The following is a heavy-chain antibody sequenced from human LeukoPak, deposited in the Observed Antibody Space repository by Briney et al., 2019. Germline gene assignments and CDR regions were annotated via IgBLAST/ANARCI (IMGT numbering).Heavy chain of an antibody. CDR1: GFTFSSYA. V-gene: IGHV3-23*01. D-gene: IGHD3-16*01. CDR3: MAGPDPPSYYYYFLDV. CDR2: ISGSGGST. Sequence: AGGPLRLSCAASGFTFSSYAMSWVRQAPGKGLEWVSAISGSGGSTYYADSVKGRFTISRDNAKNSLYLQMNSLRAEDTAVYYCMAGPDPPSYYYYFLDVWGKETTVTVSS. J-gene: IGHJ6*03.